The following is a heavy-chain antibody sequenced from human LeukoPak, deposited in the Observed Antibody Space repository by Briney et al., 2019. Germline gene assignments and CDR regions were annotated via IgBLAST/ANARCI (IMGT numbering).Heavy chain of an antibody. J-gene: IGHJ4*02. D-gene: IGHD3-10*01. Sequence: GGSLRLSCAASGFTFSSYGMSWVRQAPGKGLEWVSAISGSGGSTYYADSVKGRFTISRDNSKNTLYLQMNSLRAEDTAVYYCAGGSGSYYKGTFSGKIFDYWGQGTLVTVSS. CDR1: GFTFSSYG. CDR2: ISGSGGST. V-gene: IGHV3-23*01. CDR3: AGGSGSYYKGTFSGKIFDY.